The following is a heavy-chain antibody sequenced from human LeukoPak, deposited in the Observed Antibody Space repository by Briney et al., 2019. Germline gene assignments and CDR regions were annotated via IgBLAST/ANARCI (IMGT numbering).Heavy chain of an antibody. CDR1: GFTFSSYW. V-gene: IGHV3-7*01. Sequence: GGSLRLSCAASGFTFSSYWMSWVRQAPGKGLEWVANIKQDGSEKYYADSVKGRFTISRDNSKNTLYLQMNSLRAEDTAVYYCAKDWVAATSQPIKEDYWGQGTLVTVSS. CDR3: AKDWVAATSQPIKEDY. CDR2: IKQDGSEK. J-gene: IGHJ4*02. D-gene: IGHD2-15*01.